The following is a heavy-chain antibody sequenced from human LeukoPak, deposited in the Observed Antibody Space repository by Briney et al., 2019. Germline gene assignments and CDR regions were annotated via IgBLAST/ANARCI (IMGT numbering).Heavy chain of an antibody. J-gene: IGHJ4*02. CDR1: GYTFTSYG. V-gene: IGHV1-46*01. D-gene: IGHD3-10*01. CDR3: ARVRLGSGSYYNALDY. CDR2: INPSGGST. Sequence: ASVKVSCKASGYTFTSYGISWVRQAPGQGLEWMGIINPSGGSTSYAQKFQGGVTMTRDTSTSTVYMELSSLRSEDTAVYYCARVRLGSGSYYNALDYWGQGTLVTVSS.